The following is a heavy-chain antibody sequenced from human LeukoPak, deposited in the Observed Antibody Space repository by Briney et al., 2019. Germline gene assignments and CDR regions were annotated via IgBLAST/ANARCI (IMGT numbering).Heavy chain of an antibody. CDR1: GFSFGGSW. J-gene: IGHJ3*02. D-gene: IGHD4-23*01. CDR3: ARVDPYGGNSQGAFDI. CDR2: LRQDGSAE. V-gene: IGHV3-7*01. Sequence: GGSLRLSCVAPGFSFGGSWMSWVRETPGKGLEWVAKLRQDGSAEYYVYSVKGRFTISRDNANKSLYLQMNSLRADDTAVYYCARVDPYGGNSQGAFDIWGQGTMVIVSS.